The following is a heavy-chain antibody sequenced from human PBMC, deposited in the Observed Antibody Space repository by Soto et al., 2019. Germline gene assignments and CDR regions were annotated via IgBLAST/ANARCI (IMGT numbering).Heavy chain of an antibody. CDR1: GFTFSSYS. CDR2: ISSSSSTI. V-gene: IGHV3-48*02. D-gene: IGHD3-10*01. Sequence: GGSLRLSCAASGFTFSSYSMNWVRQAPGKGLEWVSYISSSSSTIYYADSVKGRFTISRDNAKNSLYLQMNSLRDEDTAVYYCARFESITMVRGVILNYGMDVWGQGTTVTVSS. J-gene: IGHJ6*02. CDR3: ARFESITMVRGVILNYGMDV.